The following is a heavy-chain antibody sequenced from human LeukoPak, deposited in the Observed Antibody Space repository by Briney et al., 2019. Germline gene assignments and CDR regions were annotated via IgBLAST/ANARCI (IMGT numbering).Heavy chain of an antibody. CDR2: ISSSSSYI. Sequence: GGSLRLSCAASGFTFSSYSMNWVRQAPGKGLEWVSSISSSSSYIYYADSVKGRFTISRDNAKNSLYLQMNSLRAEDTAVYYCARDGENWNDHLDYWGQGTLVTVSS. J-gene: IGHJ4*02. CDR1: GFTFSSYS. D-gene: IGHD1-1*01. CDR3: ARDGENWNDHLDY. V-gene: IGHV3-21*01.